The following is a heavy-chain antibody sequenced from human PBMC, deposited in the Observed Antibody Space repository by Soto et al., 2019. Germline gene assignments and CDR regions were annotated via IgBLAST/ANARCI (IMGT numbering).Heavy chain of an antibody. J-gene: IGHJ5*02. Sequence: QVQLVQSGAEETKPGTSVMVSCRTSGYTFTSYAIHWVRQAPGQRLEWMGWINAGNGHTEYSQKFQGRVSITRDTSASTAYREQISLTSENTAVYYLARGGGVCLGISCYNRGFDPWGQGTLVTVSS. CDR3: ARGGGVCLGISCYNRGFDP. V-gene: IGHV1-3*05. D-gene: IGHD2-2*02. CDR1: GYTFTSYA. CDR2: INAGNGHT.